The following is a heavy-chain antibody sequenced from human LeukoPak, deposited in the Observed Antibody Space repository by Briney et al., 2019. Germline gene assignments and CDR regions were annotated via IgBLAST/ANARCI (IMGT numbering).Heavy chain of an antibody. CDR2: MNPNSGNT. Sequence: GASVTVSFKASGYTFTSYDINWVRQATGQGLEWMGWMNPNSGNTGYAQKFQGRVTMTRNTSISTAYMELSSLRSEDTAVYSCARELYDSPAFDIWGQGTMVTVSS. V-gene: IGHV1-8*01. D-gene: IGHD3-22*01. CDR1: GYTFTSYD. J-gene: IGHJ3*02. CDR3: ARELYDSPAFDI.